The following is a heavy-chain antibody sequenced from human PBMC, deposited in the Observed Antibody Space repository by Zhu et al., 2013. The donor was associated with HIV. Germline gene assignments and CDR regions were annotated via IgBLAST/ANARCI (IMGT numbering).Heavy chain of an antibody. CDR3: ARGGGGFSNWFDP. J-gene: IGHJ5*02. CDR1: GYTFTGYY. CDR2: ISPNNGGT. D-gene: IGHD3-16*01. Sequence: QVQLVQSGAEVKKPGASVKVSCKTSGYTFTGYYIHWFRQAPGQGLEWMGWISPNNGGTIYEQKFQGRVTMTRDTPISTAYMELSRLRSDDTAVYYCARGGGGFSNWFDPWGQGTLVTVSS. V-gene: IGHV1-2*02.